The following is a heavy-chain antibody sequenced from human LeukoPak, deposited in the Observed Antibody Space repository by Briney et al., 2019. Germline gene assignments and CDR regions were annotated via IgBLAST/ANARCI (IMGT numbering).Heavy chain of an antibody. CDR1: GFTFSSYS. J-gene: IGHJ4*02. D-gene: IGHD3-10*01. CDR2: ISSSRSYI. V-gene: IGHV3-21*01. CDR3: AREGRGYGSGSYGHFDY. Sequence: PGGSLRLSCAASGFTFSSYSMNWVRQAPGKGLEWVSSISSSRSYIYYADSVKGRFTISRDNAKNSLYLQMNSLRAEDTAVYYCAREGRGYGSGSYGHFDYWGQGTLVTVSS.